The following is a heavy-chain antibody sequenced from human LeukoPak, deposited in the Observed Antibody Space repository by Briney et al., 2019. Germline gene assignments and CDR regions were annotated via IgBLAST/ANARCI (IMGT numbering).Heavy chain of an antibody. Sequence: ASVKVSCKASGYTFTSYDINWVRQATGQGLEWMGWMNPNSGNTGYAQKFQGRVTMTRNTSISTAYMELSSLRSEDTAVYYCARGSLGYCSGGSCYSGFSGLGLDFDYWGQGTLVTVSS. D-gene: IGHD2-15*01. CDR3: ARGSLGYCSGGSCYSGFSGLGLDFDY. CDR1: GYTFTSYD. CDR2: MNPNSGNT. J-gene: IGHJ4*02. V-gene: IGHV1-8*01.